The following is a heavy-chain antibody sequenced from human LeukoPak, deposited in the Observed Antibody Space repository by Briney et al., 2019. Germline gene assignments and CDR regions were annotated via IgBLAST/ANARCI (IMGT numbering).Heavy chain of an antibody. CDR2: ISSSSSYI. D-gene: IGHD3-10*01. CDR1: GFTFSSYS. V-gene: IGHV3-21*04. J-gene: IGHJ3*02. CDR3: AKGGLLWFGELLYVTGMTPMTHDAFDI. Sequence: PGGSLRLSCAASGFTFSSYSMNWVRQAPGKGLEWVSSISSSSSYIYYADSVKGRFTISRDNSKNTLYLQMNSLRAEDTAVYYCAKGGLLWFGELLYVTGMTPMTHDAFDIWGQGTMVTVSS.